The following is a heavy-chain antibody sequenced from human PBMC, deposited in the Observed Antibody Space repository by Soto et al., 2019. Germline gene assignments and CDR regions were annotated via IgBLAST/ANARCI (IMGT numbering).Heavy chain of an antibody. D-gene: IGHD4-4*01. CDR1: GFTFSSYA. CDR3: ARGDYTSALVTRYYYYGMDV. Sequence: GSLRLSCAASGFTFSSYAMHWVRQAPGKGLEWVAVISYDGSNKYYADSVKGRFTISRDNSKNTLYLQMNSLRAEDTAVYYCARGDYTSALVTRYYYYGMDVWGQGTTVTVSS. CDR2: ISYDGSNK. V-gene: IGHV3-30-3*01. J-gene: IGHJ6*02.